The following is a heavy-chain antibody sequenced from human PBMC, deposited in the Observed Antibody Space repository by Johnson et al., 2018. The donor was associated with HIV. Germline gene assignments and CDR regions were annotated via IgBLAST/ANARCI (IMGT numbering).Heavy chain of an antibody. CDR3: AKVYYSSGPDAFDS. J-gene: IGHJ3*02. Sequence: QVQLVESGGGVVQPGRSLRLSCAASGFSFSSYGMHWVRQAPGKGLEWVAVIWYDGCSKYYAASVKGRFTISRANSKYTLYLQMNSLRAEDTDVYYCAKVYYSSGPDAFDSWGQGTMVTVSS. CDR2: IWYDGCSK. V-gene: IGHV3-33*06. D-gene: IGHD3-22*01. CDR1: GFSFSSYG.